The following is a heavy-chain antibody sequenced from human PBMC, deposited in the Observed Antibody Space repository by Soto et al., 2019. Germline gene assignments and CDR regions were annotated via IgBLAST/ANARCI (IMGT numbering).Heavy chain of an antibody. CDR3: AREQLQVVIPDY. D-gene: IGHD6-13*01. J-gene: IGHJ4*02. V-gene: IGHV3-7*01. CDR1: GFTFSSYW. Sequence: EVQLVESGGGLVQPGGSLRLSCAASGFTFSSYWMNWVRQAPGKGLEWVANIKQDGSEKYSVDSVKGRFTISRDNTKNSLYLQMNSLRAEDTAVYYCAREQLQVVIPDYWGQGTLVTVSS. CDR2: IKQDGSEK.